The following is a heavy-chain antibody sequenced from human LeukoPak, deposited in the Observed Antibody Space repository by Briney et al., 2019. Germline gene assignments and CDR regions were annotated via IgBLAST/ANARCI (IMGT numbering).Heavy chain of an antibody. D-gene: IGHD2-15*01. J-gene: IGHJ4*02. CDR2: IYPGDSDT. V-gene: IGHV5-51*01. CDR3: ATRPYCSGGSCYPLFDY. CDR1: GYTFTSYW. Sequence: KVSCKASGYTFTSYWIGWVRQMPGKGLEWMGIIYPGDSDTRYSPSFQGQVTISADKSISTAYLQWSSLKASDTAMYYCATRPYCSGGSCYPLFDYWGQGTLVTVSS.